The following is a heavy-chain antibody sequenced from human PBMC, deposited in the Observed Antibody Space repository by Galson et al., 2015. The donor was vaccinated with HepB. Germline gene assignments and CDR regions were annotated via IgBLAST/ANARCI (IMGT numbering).Heavy chain of an antibody. Sequence: PALVKPTQTLTLPCTLSGFSITTAGVGVGWIRQPPGRALEWLGIIYWDDDKHYSPPLKNRVAITKDTSKNLVVLTMTNMDPIDTGTYFCAHRPLTFRYDAGGYWNYFDAWGPGMLVTVSS. V-gene: IGHV2-5*02. CDR1: GFSITTAGVG. CDR3: AHRPLTFRYDAGGYWNYFDA. J-gene: IGHJ4*02. D-gene: IGHD3-22*01. CDR2: IYWDDDK.